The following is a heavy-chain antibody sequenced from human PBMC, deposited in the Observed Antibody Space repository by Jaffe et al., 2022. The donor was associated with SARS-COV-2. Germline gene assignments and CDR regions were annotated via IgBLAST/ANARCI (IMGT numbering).Heavy chain of an antibody. V-gene: IGHV4-59*01. CDR2: VFFRGST. J-gene: IGHJ4*02. CDR3: ARDNSYTYGGYFDN. CDR1: GGSINNYY. D-gene: IGHD5-18*01. Sequence: QVQLKESGPGMVKPSETLSLACTVSGGSINNYYWSWIRQPPGKGLEWIGYVFFRGSTDYNPSLKSRVTISLDASKNQFSLRLSSVTAADTAVYYCARDNSYTYGGYFDNWGQGTLVTVSS.